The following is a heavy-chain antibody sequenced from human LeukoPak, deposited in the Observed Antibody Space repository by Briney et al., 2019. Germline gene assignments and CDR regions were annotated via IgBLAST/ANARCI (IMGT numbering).Heavy chain of an antibody. D-gene: IGHD2-2*01. V-gene: IGHV3-15*01. CDR1: GFTFSNAW. J-gene: IGHJ6*03. CDR2: IKSKTDGGTT. Sequence: GGSLRLSCAASGFTFSNAWMSWVRRAPGKGLEWVGRIKSKTDGGTTDYAAPVKGRFTISRDDSKNTLYLQMNSLKTEDTAVYYCTTPPTAVVVPAATPDYYYYMDVWGKGTTVTVSS. CDR3: TTPPTAVVVPAATPDYYYYMDV.